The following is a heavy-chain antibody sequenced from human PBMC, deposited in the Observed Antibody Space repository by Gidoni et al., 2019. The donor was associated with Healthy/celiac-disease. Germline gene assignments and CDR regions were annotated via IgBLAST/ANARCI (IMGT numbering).Heavy chain of an antibody. CDR1: GFTFSSYA. V-gene: IGHV3-30-3*01. Sequence: QVQLVESGGGVVQPGRSLRLSCSASGFTFSSYAMHWVRQAPGKGLEWVAVISYDGSNKYYADSVKGRFTISRDNSKNTLYLQMNSLRAEDTAVYYCARAPYYDILTGFHLDYWGQGTLVTVSS. CDR3: ARAPYYDILTGFHLDY. D-gene: IGHD3-9*01. CDR2: ISYDGSNK. J-gene: IGHJ4*02.